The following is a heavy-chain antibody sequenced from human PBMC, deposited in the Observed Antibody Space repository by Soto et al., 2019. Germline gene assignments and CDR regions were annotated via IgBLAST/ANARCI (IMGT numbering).Heavy chain of an antibody. CDR2: ITPNMPLT. CDR3: AMMKLARLDL. Sequence: QVQLLQSGAEVKRPGSSVRVSCKASGVSFNSYGFAWVRQAPGQGLEWLGKITPNMPLTNYAQTFQGRVTITAETSTSTSYLELTRLTSEDTAVYYCAMMKLARLDLWCQGTLVTVSS. V-gene: IGHV1-69*09. J-gene: IGHJ4*02. CDR1: GVSFNSYG.